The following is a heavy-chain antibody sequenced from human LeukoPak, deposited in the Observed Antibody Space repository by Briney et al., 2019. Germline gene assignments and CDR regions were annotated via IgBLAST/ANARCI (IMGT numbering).Heavy chain of an antibody. Sequence: SETLSLTCTVSGYSISSGYYWGWIRQPPGKGLEWIGSIFHTGTTYYNPSLKSRVTISIDTSKNQFSLKLSSVTAADTAVYYCARGVRTNYEVDYWGQGTLVTVSS. D-gene: IGHD4/OR15-4a*01. CDR3: ARGVRTNYEVDY. CDR2: IFHTGTT. V-gene: IGHV4-38-2*02. J-gene: IGHJ4*02. CDR1: GYSISSGYY.